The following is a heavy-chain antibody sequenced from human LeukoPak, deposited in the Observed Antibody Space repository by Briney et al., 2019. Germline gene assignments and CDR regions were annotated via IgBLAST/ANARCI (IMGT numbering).Heavy chain of an antibody. Sequence: GGSLRLSCAASGFTFRNYWMHWVRQAPGKGLVWVSRMSRDRSSRNYADSEKGRVTVSRDNAKNTLYLQINSLRAEDTAVYYCASASSHRIAAGGDYWGQGTLVTVCS. CDR1: GFTFRNYW. J-gene: IGHJ4*02. D-gene: IGHD6-13*01. CDR3: ASASSHRIAAGGDY. V-gene: IGHV3-74*01. CDR2: MSRDRSSR.